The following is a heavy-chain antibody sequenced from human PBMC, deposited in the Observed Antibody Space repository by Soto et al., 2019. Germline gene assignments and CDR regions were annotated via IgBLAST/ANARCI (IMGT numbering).Heavy chain of an antibody. CDR2: IYYSGIT. CDR3: ARGGGVYYLDY. CDR1: GGSISSGDYY. D-gene: IGHD2-8*02. V-gene: IGHV4-61*08. J-gene: IGHJ4*02. Sequence: SETLSLTCTVSGGSISSGDYYWSWIRQPPGKGLEWIGYIYYSGITDYNPSLKSRVTLSVDTSKSQFSLKLSSVTAADTAVYYCARGGGVYYLDYWGQGTLVTVS.